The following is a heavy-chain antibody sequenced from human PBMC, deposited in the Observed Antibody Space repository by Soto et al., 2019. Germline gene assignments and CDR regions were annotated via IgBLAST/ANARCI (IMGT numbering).Heavy chain of an antibody. V-gene: IGHV3-23*01. CDR2: ISGSGGST. J-gene: IGHJ4*02. CDR3: AKEPGYGGNSFFYFDY. CDR1: GFTFSSYA. D-gene: IGHD4-17*01. Sequence: WGSLRLSCAASGFTFSSYAMSWVRQAPGKGLEWVSAISGSGGSTYYADSVKGRFTISRDNSKNTLYLQMNSLRAEDTAVYYCAKEPGYGGNSFFYFDYWGQGTLVTVSS.